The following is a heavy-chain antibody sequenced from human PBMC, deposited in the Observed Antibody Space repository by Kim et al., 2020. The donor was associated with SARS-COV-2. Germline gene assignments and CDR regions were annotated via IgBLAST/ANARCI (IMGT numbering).Heavy chain of an antibody. Sequence: SETLSLTCTVSGGSISSSSYYWGWIRQPPGKGLEWIGSIYYSGGTYYNQSLKSRVTISVDTSKNQFSLKLSSVTAADTAVYYCTRHKGIAAAGTVGYWGQGTLVTVSS. D-gene: IGHD6-13*01. CDR3: TRHKGIAAAGTVGY. CDR1: GGSISSSSYY. CDR2: IYYSGGT. V-gene: IGHV4-39*01. J-gene: IGHJ4*02.